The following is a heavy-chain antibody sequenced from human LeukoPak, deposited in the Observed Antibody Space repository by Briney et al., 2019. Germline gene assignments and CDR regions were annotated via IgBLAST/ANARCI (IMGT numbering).Heavy chain of an antibody. CDR2: IYYSGST. CDR3: ARSHQRVGIEDY. CDR1: GGSFSSSSYY. D-gene: IGHD1-26*01. J-gene: IGHJ4*02. V-gene: IGHV4-39*01. Sequence: SETLSLTCTVSGGSFSSSSYYWGWIRQPPGKGLEWIGSIYYSGSTYYNPSLKSRVTISVDTSKNQFSLKLSSVTAADTAVYYCARSHQRVGIEDYWGQGTLVTVSS.